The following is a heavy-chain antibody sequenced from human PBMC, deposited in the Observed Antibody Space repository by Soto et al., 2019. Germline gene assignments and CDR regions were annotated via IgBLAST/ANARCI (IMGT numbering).Heavy chain of an antibody. CDR1: GVSISSYY. J-gene: IGHJ4*02. Sequence: LETLSLTCTVSGVSISSYYWSWIRQPAGKGLEWIGRIFTSGTTNYNPSLNSRVTMSVDTSKNQFSLKLSSVTAADTAVYYCGSSYSYESSHFHYWGQGTLVTVSS. D-gene: IGHD3-22*01. CDR3: GSSYSYESSHFHY. CDR2: IFTSGTT. V-gene: IGHV4-4*07.